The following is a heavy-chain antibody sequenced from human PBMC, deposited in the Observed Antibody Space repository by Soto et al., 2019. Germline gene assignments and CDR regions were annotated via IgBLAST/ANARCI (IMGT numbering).Heavy chain of an antibody. CDR2: IKSKTDGGTT. V-gene: IGHV3-15*07. CDR1: GFTFSNAW. D-gene: IGHD3-22*01. Sequence: GGSLRLSCAASGFTFSNAWMNWVRQAPGKGLEWVGRIKSKTDGGTTDYAAPVKGRFTISRDDSKNTLYLQMNSLKTEDTAVYYCTTDQDYYDSSGYYHYYYGMDVWGQGTTVTVSS. CDR3: TTDQDYYDSSGYYHYYYGMDV. J-gene: IGHJ6*02.